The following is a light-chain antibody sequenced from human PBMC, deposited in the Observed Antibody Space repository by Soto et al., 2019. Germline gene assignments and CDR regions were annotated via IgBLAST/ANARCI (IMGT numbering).Light chain of an antibody. V-gene: IGLV2-8*01. CDR1: SSDVGGYKY. Sequence: SVLTQPPSASGSPGQSVTISCTGTSSDVGGYKYVSWYQQHPGKAPKLMIYEVSKRPSGVPDRFSGSKSGNTASLTVSGLQAEDEADYYCSSYAGSNTDYVFGTGTKVTVL. J-gene: IGLJ1*01. CDR2: EVS. CDR3: SSYAGSNTDYV.